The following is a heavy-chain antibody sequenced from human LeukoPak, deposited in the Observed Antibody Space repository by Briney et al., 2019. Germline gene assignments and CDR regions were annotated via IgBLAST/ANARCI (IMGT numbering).Heavy chain of an antibody. CDR2: ISAYNGNT. Sequence: ASVKVSCKASGYTFIGYYMHWVRQAPGQGLEWMGWISAYNGNTNYAQKFQGRVTMTTDTSTSTAYMELRSLRSDDTAVYYCARDGDDSSGYSLLNDVFDIWGQGTMVTVSS. J-gene: IGHJ3*02. D-gene: IGHD3-22*01. CDR1: GYTFIGYY. CDR3: ARDGDDSSGYSLLNDVFDI. V-gene: IGHV1-18*04.